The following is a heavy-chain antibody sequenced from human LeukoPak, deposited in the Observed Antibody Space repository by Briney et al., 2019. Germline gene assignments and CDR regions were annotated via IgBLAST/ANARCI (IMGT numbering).Heavy chain of an antibody. D-gene: IGHD3-22*01. CDR2: IYYSGST. CDR1: GGSISSYY. CDR3: ARLTYYYDSSGYREDYYFDY. V-gene: IGHV4-59*08. Sequence: PSETLSLTCTVSGGSISSYYWSWIRQPPGKGLEWIGYIYYSGSTNYNPSLKSRVTISVDTSKNQFSLKLSSVTAADTAVYYCARLTYYYDSSGYREDYYFDYWGQGTLVTVSS. J-gene: IGHJ4*02.